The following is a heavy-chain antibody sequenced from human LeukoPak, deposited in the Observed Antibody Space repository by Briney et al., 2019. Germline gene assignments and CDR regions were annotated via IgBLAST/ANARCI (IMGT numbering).Heavy chain of an antibody. Sequence: PSETLSLTCTVSGDSVITYYWSWIRQPPGKGLQWIGHVYDSGSTTYNPSLKSRVTISVDTSRNQFSLGLNSVTTEDTAIYYCARDPGSRSGPNNWFDPWGQGILVTVSS. CDR3: ARDPGSRSGPNNWFDP. D-gene: IGHD3-3*01. J-gene: IGHJ5*02. V-gene: IGHV4-59*02. CDR1: GDSVITYY. CDR2: VYDSGST.